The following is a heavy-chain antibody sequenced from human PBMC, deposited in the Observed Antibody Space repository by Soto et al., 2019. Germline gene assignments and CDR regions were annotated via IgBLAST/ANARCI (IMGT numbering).Heavy chain of an antibody. CDR1: DGSIKNYY. J-gene: IGHJ4*02. CDR3: ARVRELLSAYSSDY. CDR2: IYYRGST. Sequence: PSETLSLTCTVSDGSIKNYYWSWIRQPPGKGLEWIGYIYYRGSTNYNPSLKSRVTISLDTSKNQFSLKLSSVTAADTAVYYCARVRELLSAYSSDYWGQGPQVTVSS. V-gene: IGHV4-59*01. D-gene: IGHD3-10*01.